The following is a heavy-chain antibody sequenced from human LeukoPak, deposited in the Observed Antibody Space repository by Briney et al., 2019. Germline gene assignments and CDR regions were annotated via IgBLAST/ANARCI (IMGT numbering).Heavy chain of an antibody. CDR2: IYSGGST. CDR1: GFTLSSNY. Sequence: PGGSLTLSCAASGFTLSSNYMSWVRQPPGKGLEWVSVIYSGGSTYYADSVKGRFTISRDNSKNTPYLQMNSLRAEDTAVYHCARDRDDSSGYYYEDAFDIWGQGTMVTVSS. J-gene: IGHJ3*02. CDR3: ARDRDDSSGYYYEDAFDI. V-gene: IGHV3-66*02. D-gene: IGHD3-22*01.